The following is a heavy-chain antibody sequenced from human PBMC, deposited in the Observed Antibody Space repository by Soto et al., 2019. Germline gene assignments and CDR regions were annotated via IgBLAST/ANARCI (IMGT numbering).Heavy chain of an antibody. Sequence: VQLVESGGGFVKPGGSLRLSCAASGLTFSNVWMNWVRQAPGKGLEWVGHIKSKTDGGTTDYAAPVKGRVTISRDDPQNTLYLQMNSLTIDDTGVYYCTTDIWPYFQSDYWGQGTLVTVSP. D-gene: IGHD2-21*01. J-gene: IGHJ4*02. CDR1: GLTFSNVW. CDR2: IKSKTDGGTT. V-gene: IGHV3-15*07. CDR3: TTDIWPYFQSDY.